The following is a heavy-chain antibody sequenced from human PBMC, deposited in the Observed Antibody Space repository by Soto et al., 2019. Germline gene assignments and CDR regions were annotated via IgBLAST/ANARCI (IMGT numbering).Heavy chain of an antibody. D-gene: IGHD5-12*01. CDR1: GFTFSSYG. Sequence: QVQLVESGGGVVQPGRSLRLSCAASGFTFSSYGIHWVRQAPGKGLEWVAVIYYDGSNKYYADSVKGRFTISRDNSKNTLYLQMTSLRADDTAVYYCARGHGVATTMGWFDLWGQGTLVTVSS. J-gene: IGHJ5*02. CDR2: IYYDGSNK. V-gene: IGHV3-33*01. CDR3: ARGHGVATTMGWFDL.